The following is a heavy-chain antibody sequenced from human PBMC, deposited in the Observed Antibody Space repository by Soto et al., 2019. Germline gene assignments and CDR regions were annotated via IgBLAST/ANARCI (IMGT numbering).Heavy chain of an antibody. J-gene: IGHJ4*02. V-gene: IGHV2-5*02. Sequence: QITLKESGPTLVKPTQTLTLTCTFSGFSLSTSGVGVGWIRQPPGKALEWLALIYWDDDNRYSPSLKSRLTLTKATSNNQVVLTMTNMDPVDTDTYYCAHNHGDATLGVGYFDYWGQGTLVTVSS. D-gene: IGHD2-15*01. CDR2: IYWDDDN. CDR3: AHNHGDATLGVGYFDY. CDR1: GFSLSTSGVG.